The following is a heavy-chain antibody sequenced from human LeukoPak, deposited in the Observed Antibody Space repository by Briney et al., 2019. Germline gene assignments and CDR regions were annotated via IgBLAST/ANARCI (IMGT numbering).Heavy chain of an antibody. Sequence: GGSLRLSCAASGFTFSSYSMNWVRQAPGKGLEWVSSISSSSSYIYYTDSVKGRFTISRDNTKNSLYLQMNSLRAEDTAVYYCARXPGPGXYHYFDYWGXXXXVXVSS. D-gene: IGHD3-10*01. CDR1: GFTFSSYS. J-gene: IGHJ4*01. CDR3: ARXPGPGXYHYFDY. V-gene: IGHV3-21*01. CDR2: ISSSSSYI.